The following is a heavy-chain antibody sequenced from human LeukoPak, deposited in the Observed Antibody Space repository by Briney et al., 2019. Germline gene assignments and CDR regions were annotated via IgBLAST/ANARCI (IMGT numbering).Heavy chain of an antibody. V-gene: IGHV4-34*01. D-gene: IGHD1-26*01. CDR3: ARGGSPVGATNDY. Sequence: SETLSLTCAVYGGSFSGYYWSWIRQPPGKGLEWIGEINHSGSTNYNPSLESRVTISVDTSKNQFSLKLSSVTAADTAVYYYARGGSPVGATNDYWGQGTLVTVSS. CDR1: GGSFSGYY. CDR2: INHSGST. J-gene: IGHJ4*02.